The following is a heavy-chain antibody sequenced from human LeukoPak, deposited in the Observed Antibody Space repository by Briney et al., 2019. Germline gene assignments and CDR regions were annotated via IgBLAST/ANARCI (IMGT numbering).Heavy chain of an antibody. V-gene: IGHV3-30*02. CDR2: IRYDGSNK. CDR1: GFTFSSYG. D-gene: IGHD3-10*01. CDR3: VKVAKYYYGSETYYFFEH. Sequence: GGSLRLSCAASGFTFSSYGMQWVRQAPGKGLEWVAFIRYDGSNKYYADSVKGRFTIYRDNAKNSLDLQMNSLRVEDTGIYYCVKVAKYYYGSETYYFFEHWGQGTPVTASS. J-gene: IGHJ4*02.